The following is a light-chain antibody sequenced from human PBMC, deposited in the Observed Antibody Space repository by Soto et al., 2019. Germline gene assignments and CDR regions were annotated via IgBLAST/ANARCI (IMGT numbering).Light chain of an antibody. Sequence: AIRMTQSPSSFSASTGDRVTITCRASQGISSYLAWYQQKPGKAPKLLIYAASTLQSGVPSRFSGSGSGTDFTLTISCLQSEDFATDYCQQYYSYPPTFGPGTNVDI. CDR3: QQYYSYPPT. J-gene: IGKJ3*01. CDR2: AAS. CDR1: QGISSY. V-gene: IGKV1-8*01.